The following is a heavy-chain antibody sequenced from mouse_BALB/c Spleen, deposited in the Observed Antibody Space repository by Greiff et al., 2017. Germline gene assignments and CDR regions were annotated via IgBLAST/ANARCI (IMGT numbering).Heavy chain of an antibody. D-gene: IGHD2-3*01. CDR3: ARGNDGYPLYYFDY. CDR1: GYTFTSYW. CDR2: IAPGSGST. J-gene: IGHJ2*01. V-gene: IGHV1S41*01. Sequence: DLVKPGASVKLSCKASGYTFTSYWINWIKQRPGQGLAWIGRIAPGSGSTYYNEMFKGKATLTVDTSSSTAYIQLSSLSSEDSAVYFCARGNDGYPLYYFDYWGQGTTLTVSS.